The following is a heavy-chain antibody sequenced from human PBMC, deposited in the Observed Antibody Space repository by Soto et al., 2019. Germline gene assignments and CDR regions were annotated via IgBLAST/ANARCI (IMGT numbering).Heavy chain of an antibody. V-gene: IGHV4-30-4*01. Sequence: PSETLSLTCTVSGGSISSGGYYWSWIRQPPGKGLEWIGYIYYSGSTYYNPSLKSRVTISVDTSKNQFSLKLSSVTAADTAVYYCARDSRGSGSYYYYYYGMDVWGQGTTVTVS. J-gene: IGHJ6*02. D-gene: IGHD3-10*01. CDR3: ARDSRGSGSYYYYYYGMDV. CDR1: GGSISSGGYY. CDR2: IYYSGST.